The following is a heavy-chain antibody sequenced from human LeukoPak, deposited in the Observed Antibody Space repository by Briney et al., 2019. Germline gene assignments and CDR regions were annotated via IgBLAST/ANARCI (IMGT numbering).Heavy chain of an antibody. CDR2: IYHGGST. CDR3: ARDSWPEVVRFDY. D-gene: IGHD1-14*01. J-gene: IGHJ4*02. Sequence: SSETLSLTCTVSGGSISSGGYYWGWIRQPPGKGLEWIGSIYHGGSTYYNPSLKSRVTISVDTSKNQFSLKLSSVTAADTAVYFCARDSWPEVVRFDYWGQGTLVTVSS. V-gene: IGHV4-39*07. CDR1: GGSISSGGYY.